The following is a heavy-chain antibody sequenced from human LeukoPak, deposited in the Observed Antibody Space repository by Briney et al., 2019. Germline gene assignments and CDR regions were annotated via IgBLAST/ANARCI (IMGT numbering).Heavy chain of an antibody. CDR2: IYYSGSA. CDR1: GGSVSSGTYY. Sequence: SETLSLTCTVSGGSVSSGTYYWSWIRQPPGKGLEWIGYIYYSGSANYNPSLKSRVTISVDTSKNQFSLKLSSVTAADTAVYYCARGRSNYYGMDVWGQGTTVTVSS. J-gene: IGHJ6*02. CDR3: ARGRSNYYGMDV. V-gene: IGHV4-61*01. D-gene: IGHD1-26*01.